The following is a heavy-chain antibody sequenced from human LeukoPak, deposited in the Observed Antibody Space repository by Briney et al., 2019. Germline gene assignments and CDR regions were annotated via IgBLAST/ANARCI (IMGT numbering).Heavy chain of an antibody. V-gene: IGHV1-8*02. CDR3: VRDGEGLAISVNYWFDL. D-gene: IGHD3-10*01. CDR2: MNPNNGNT. J-gene: IGHJ5*02. Sequence: GASVKVSCKASGYTFTGYYMHWVRQATGQGLEWMGWMNPNNGNTGYAQTFQGRVTMTRDTFTSTAYMELRSLTSEDTAVYYCVRDGEGLAISVNYWFDLWGQGTLVTVSS. CDR1: GYTFTGYY.